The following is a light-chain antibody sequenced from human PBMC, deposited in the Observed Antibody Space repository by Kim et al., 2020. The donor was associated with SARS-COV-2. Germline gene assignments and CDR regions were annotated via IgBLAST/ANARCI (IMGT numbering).Light chain of an antibody. V-gene: IGLV3-1*01. CDR3: QAWDTSTYV. CDR1: NLGNKY. J-gene: IGLJ1*01. CDR2: QDT. Sequence: SYELTQPPSVSVSPGQTASITCSGDNLGNKYASWYQQKPGQSPVLLIYQDTKRPSGIPERFSGSNSGNTATLTISGTQAMDEGDYFCQAWDTSTYVFGSGTKVTVL.